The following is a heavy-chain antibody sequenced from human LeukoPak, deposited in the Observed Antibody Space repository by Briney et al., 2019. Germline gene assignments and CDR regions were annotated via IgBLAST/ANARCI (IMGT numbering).Heavy chain of an antibody. CDR1: GATFSSYA. CDR3: ARGSGSGSLYRPSQFDY. D-gene: IGHD3-10*01. CDR2: IIPIFGTA. Sequence: ASVKVSCKASGATFSSYAISWVRQAPGQGLEWMGGIIPIFGTANYAQKFQGRVTITADESTSTAYMELSSLRSEDTAVYYCARGSGSGSLYRPSQFDYWGQGTLVTVSS. V-gene: IGHV1-69*13. J-gene: IGHJ4*02.